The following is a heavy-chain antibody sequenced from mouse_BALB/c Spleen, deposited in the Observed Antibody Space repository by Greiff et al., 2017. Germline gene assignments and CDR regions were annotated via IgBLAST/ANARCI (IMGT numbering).Heavy chain of an antibody. Sequence: EVQLQQSGAELVKPGVSVKLSCTASGFNIKDTYMHWVKQRPEQGLEWIGRIDPANGNTKYDPKFQGKATTTADTSSNTAYLQLRSLTSEDTAVYYCARDGDYAYWGQGTLVTVSA. D-gene: IGHD2-13*01. CDR3: ARDGDYAY. CDR1: GFNIKDTY. CDR2: IDPANGNT. J-gene: IGHJ3*01. V-gene: IGHV14-3*02.